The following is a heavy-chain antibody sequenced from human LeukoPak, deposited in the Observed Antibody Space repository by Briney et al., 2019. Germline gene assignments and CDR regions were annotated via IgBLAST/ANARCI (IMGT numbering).Heavy chain of an antibody. V-gene: IGHV4-59*01. D-gene: IGHD2-8*01. CDR2: VYHTGAS. Sequence: PSETLSLTRPISGASIHNYYWTWIRPPAAKGLEWIGYVYHTGASGYHPSLKRRVAMSLDTSKNQVSLNLRSVTAADTAVYFCTRVVNGGHFDYWGQGTLVTVSS. J-gene: IGHJ4*02. CDR1: GASIHNYY. CDR3: TRVVNGGHFDY.